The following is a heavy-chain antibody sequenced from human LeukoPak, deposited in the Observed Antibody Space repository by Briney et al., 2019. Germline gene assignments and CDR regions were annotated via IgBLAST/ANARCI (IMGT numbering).Heavy chain of an antibody. V-gene: IGHV4-39*06. J-gene: IGHJ4*02. CDR2: IYYSGST. Sequence: SETLSLTCTVSGGSISSSSYYWGWIRQPQGKGLEWIGSIYYSGSTYYNPSIKSRVTISVDTSKNQFTLKLSSVTAADTAVDYCARGQSGSHIPGDYFDYWGQGTLVTVSS. D-gene: IGHD1-26*01. CDR1: GGSISSSSYY. CDR3: ARGQSGSHIPGDYFDY.